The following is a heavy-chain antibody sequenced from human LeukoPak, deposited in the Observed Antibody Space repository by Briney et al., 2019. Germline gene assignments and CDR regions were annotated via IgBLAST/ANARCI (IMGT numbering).Heavy chain of an antibody. V-gene: IGHV4-59*01. Sequence: PSETLSLTCTVSGDSIRSYYWSWIRQPPGKGLEWIGYIHYSGSTKYNPSLKSRVTISVDTSKNQFSLKLSSVTAADTAVYYCARDGGGYSYGYQPYYYGMDVWGQGTTVTVSS. D-gene: IGHD5-18*01. CDR3: ARDGGGYSYGYQPYYYGMDV. J-gene: IGHJ6*02. CDR1: GDSIRSYY. CDR2: IHYSGST.